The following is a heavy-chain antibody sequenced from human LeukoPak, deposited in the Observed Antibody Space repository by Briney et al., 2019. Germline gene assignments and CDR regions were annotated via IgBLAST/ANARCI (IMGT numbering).Heavy chain of an antibody. Sequence: GGSLRLSCASSGFIFSSYGMHWVRQAPGKGLEWVAFIRYDGSNKYYADSVKGRFTISRDNSKNTLYLQMNSLRAEDTAVYYCAKASVYITGSREDYWGQGTLVTVSS. CDR3: AKASVYITGSREDY. CDR1: GFIFSSYG. J-gene: IGHJ4*02. V-gene: IGHV3-30*02. CDR2: IRYDGSNK. D-gene: IGHD1-7*01.